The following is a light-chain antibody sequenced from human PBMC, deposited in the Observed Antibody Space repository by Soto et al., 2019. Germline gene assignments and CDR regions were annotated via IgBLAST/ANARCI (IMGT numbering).Light chain of an antibody. J-gene: IGKJ1*01. V-gene: IGKV4-1*01. CDR2: WAS. CDR3: QPYYSTPPT. CDR1: QSVLYSSNNKNY. Sequence: DIVMTQSPDSLAVSLGERATINCKSSQSVLYSSNNKNYLAWYQQKPGQPPKLLIYWASTRESGVPDRFSGSGSGTDFTLTISSLQAEDVAVYYFQPYYSTPPTFGHGTKVEIK.